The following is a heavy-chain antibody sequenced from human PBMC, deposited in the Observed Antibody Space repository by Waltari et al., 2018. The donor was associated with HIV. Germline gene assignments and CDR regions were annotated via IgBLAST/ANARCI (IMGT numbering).Heavy chain of an antibody. D-gene: IGHD3-10*01. J-gene: IGHJ4*02. CDR2: INTKAGNP. CDR1: GYTLTNYA. V-gene: IGHV7-4-1*02. CDR3: ARGPGRSLDY. Sequence: QVQLVQSGSELKKPGASVKVSCKASGYTLTNYAMNWVRQAPGQGLEWVGWINTKAGNPTYGQGFTERFVVSLDTSVSAAYLRISSLRAEDTAVYYCARGPGRSLDYWGQGTLVTVSS.